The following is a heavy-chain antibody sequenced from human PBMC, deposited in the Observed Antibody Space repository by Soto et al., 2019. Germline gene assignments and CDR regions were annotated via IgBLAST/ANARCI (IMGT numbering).Heavy chain of an antibody. J-gene: IGHJ6*02. Sequence: QVQLVESGGGVVQPGRSLRISCAASGFTFSSYAMHWVRQAPGKGLEWVAVISYDGSNKYYADSVKGRFTISRDNSKNTLYLQMNSLRAEDTAVYYCARNKGYLGMDVWGQGTTVTVSS. V-gene: IGHV3-30-3*01. D-gene: IGHD6-13*01. CDR1: GFTFSSYA. CDR3: ARNKGYLGMDV. CDR2: ISYDGSNK.